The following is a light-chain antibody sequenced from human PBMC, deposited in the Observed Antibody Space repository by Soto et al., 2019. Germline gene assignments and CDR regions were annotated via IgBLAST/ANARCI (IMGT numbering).Light chain of an antibody. J-gene: IGKJ1*01. CDR1: QSLLHSNGYNY. Sequence: DIVMTQSPLSLPVTPGEPASISCRSSQSLLHSNGYNYLDWYLQKPGQSPQLLIYLGSNRASGVPDRFSGGGSGTDFTLTISRLEPEDFAVYYCQHFVNSLTWTFGQGTKVDI. CDR2: LGS. V-gene: IGKV2-28*01. CDR3: QHFVNSLTWT.